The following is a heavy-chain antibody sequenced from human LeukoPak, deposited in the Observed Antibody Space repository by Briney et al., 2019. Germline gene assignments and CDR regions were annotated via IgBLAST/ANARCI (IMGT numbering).Heavy chain of an antibody. D-gene: IGHD4-17*01. CDR3: ARGPYGDYVDAFDI. CDR2: ISSSGSTI. J-gene: IGHJ3*02. CDR1: GFTFSDYY. V-gene: IGHV3-11*04. Sequence: PGGSLRLSCAASGFTFSDYYMSWIRQAPGKGLEWVSYISSSGSTIYYADSVKGRFTISRDNAKNSLYLQMNSLRGDDTAVYYCARGPYGDYVDAFDIWGQGTMVTVSS.